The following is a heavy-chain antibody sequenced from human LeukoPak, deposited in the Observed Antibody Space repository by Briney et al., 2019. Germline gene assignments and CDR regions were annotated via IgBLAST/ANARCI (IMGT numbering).Heavy chain of an antibody. CDR2: ISDSGGRT. D-gene: IGHD3-16*02. CDR3: AKRGVVIRVILVGFHREAYYFDS. J-gene: IGHJ4*02. Sequence: GGSLSLSCAVSGITLSNYGMSWVRQAPGKGLEWVAGISDSGGRTNYADSVKGRFTISRDNPKNTLYLQMNSLRAEDTAVYFCAKRGVVIRVILVGFHREAYYFDSWGQGALVTVSS. CDR1: GITLSNYG. V-gene: IGHV3-23*01.